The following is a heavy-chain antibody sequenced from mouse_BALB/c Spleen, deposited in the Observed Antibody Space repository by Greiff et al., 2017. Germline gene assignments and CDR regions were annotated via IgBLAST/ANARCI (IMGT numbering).Heavy chain of an antibody. J-gene: IGHJ2*01. CDR3: ARGRTYYRYEFDY. Sequence: LQQPGAELVKPGASVKMSCKASGYTFTSYNMHWVKQTPGQGLEWIGAIYPGNGDTSYNQKFKGKATLTADKSSSTAYMQLSSLTSEDSAVYYCARGRTYYRYEFDYWGQGTTLTVSS. CDR2: IYPGNGDT. CDR1: GYTFTSYN. D-gene: IGHD2-14*01. V-gene: IGHV1-12*01.